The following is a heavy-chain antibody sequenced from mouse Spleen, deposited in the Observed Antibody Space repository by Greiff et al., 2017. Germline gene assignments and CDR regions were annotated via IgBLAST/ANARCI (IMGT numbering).Heavy chain of an antibody. CDR1: GFTFSDFY. CDR3: ARDAGAMDY. V-gene: IGHV7-1*01. CDR2: SRNKAKDYTT. Sequence: EVKVVESGGGLVQSGRSLRLSCATSGFTFSDFYMEWVRQPPGKGLEWIAVSRNKAKDYTTEYSASVKGRFIVSRDTSQSILYLQMNALRAEDTGIYYCARDAGAMDYWGQGTSVTVSS. J-gene: IGHJ4*01.